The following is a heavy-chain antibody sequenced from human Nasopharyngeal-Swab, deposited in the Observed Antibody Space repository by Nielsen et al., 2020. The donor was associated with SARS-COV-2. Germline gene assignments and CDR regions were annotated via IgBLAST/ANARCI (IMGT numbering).Heavy chain of an antibody. CDR2: IKSDGSST. J-gene: IGHJ3*02. CDR3: ARDPHGDSGIDDAFEI. V-gene: IGHV3-74*01. Sequence: GGSLRLSCAASGFSFSSYWMHWVRQAPGKGLVWVSRIKSDGSSTSYADSVKGRFTISRDNAKNTLYLQMNSLRAEDTAVYYCARDPHGDSGIDDAFEIWGQGTMVTVSS. CDR1: GFSFSSYW. D-gene: IGHD3-10*01.